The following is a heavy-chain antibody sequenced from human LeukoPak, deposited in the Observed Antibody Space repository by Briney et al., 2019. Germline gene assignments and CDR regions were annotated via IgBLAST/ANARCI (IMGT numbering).Heavy chain of an antibody. CDR1: GYTFTNYG. J-gene: IGHJ4*02. D-gene: IGHD6-19*01. CDR2: ISAYNGNI. V-gene: IGHV1-18*01. Sequence: ASVKVSCKASGYTFTNYGISWVRQAPGQGLEWMGWISAYNGNINYAQKLQGRVTMTTDTSTSTAYMELMSLRSDDTAVYYCARDTPRLQAVAGQFDYWGQGTLVTVSS. CDR3: ARDTPRLQAVAGQFDY.